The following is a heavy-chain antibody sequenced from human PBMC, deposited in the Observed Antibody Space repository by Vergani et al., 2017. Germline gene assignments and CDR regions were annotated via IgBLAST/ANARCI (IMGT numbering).Heavy chain of an antibody. J-gene: IGHJ4*02. CDR1: GASMSSVGYY. V-gene: IGHV4-61*02. Sequence: QVQLQESGPGLVKPSQTLSLTCTVSGASMSSVGYYWTWNRPSAGKRLEWIGDILGSGTANYNPSFQGRVSMSVATSKNQFPLTLSSVNATDTAVYYCARGNRAAGYSGPDSWGQGTRVTVSS. CDR3: ARGNRAAGYSGPDS. CDR2: ILGSGTA. D-gene: IGHD1-26*01.